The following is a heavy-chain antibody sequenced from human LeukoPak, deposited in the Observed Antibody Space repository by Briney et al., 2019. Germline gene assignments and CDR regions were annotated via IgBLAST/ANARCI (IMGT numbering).Heavy chain of an antibody. CDR1: GFTFSSYA. CDR2: VPYDGSNK. CDR3: ARGCSGGSCGNGFDY. Sequence: GGSLRLSCAASGFTFSSYAMHWVRQAPGKGLEWVAVVPYDGSNKYYADSVKGRFTISRDNSKNTLYLQMNSLRAEDTAVYYCARGCSGGSCGNGFDYWGQGTLVTVSS. J-gene: IGHJ4*02. D-gene: IGHD2-15*01. V-gene: IGHV3-30*04.